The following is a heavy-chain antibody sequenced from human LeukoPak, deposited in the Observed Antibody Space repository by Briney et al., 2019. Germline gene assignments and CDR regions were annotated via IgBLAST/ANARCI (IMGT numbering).Heavy chain of an antibody. J-gene: IGHJ4*02. CDR2: INPNSGGT. CDR3: AGDSGERGSGSYLIAY. D-gene: IGHD3-10*01. Sequence: ASAKVSCKASGYTFTGYYMHWVRQAPGQGLEWMGWINPNSGGTNYAQKFQGRVTMTRDTSISTAYMELSRLRSDDTAVYYCAGDSGERGSGSYLIAYWGQGTLVTVSS. CDR1: GYTFTGYY. V-gene: IGHV1-2*02.